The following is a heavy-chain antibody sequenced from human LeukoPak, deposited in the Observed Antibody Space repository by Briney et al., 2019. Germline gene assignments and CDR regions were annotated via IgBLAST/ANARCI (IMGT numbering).Heavy chain of an antibody. CDR2: ISAYNGNT. CDR1: GYTFTSYG. Sequence: ASVKASCKASGYTFTSYGISWVRQAPGQGLEWMGWISAYNGNTNYAQKLQGRVTMTTDTSTSTAYMELRSLRSDDTAVYYCARALRPRLTSTYYYGSGSYKPRQPEAYYFDYWGQGTLVTVSS. V-gene: IGHV1-18*01. CDR3: ARALRPRLTSTYYYGSGSYKPRQPEAYYFDY. J-gene: IGHJ4*02. D-gene: IGHD3-10*01.